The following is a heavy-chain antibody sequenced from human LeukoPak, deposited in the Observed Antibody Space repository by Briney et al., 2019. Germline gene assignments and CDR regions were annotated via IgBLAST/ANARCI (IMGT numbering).Heavy chain of an antibody. CDR1: GYTFTGYY. J-gene: IGHJ5*02. Sequence: ASVKVSCKASGYTFTGYYMHWVRQTPGQGLEWMGRINPNSGGTNYAQKFQGRVTMTRDTSISTAYMELSRLRSDDTAVYYCARARGGLNWFDPWGQGALVTVSS. D-gene: IGHD2-15*01. CDR3: ARARGGLNWFDP. V-gene: IGHV1-2*06. CDR2: INPNSGGT.